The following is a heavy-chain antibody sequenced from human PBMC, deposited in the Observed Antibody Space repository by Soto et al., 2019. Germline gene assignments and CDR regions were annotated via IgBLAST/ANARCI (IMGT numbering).Heavy chain of an antibody. Sequence: GGSLRLSCAASGFTFSSYEMNWVRHAPGKGLEWVSYISSSGSTIYYADSVKGRFTISRDNAKNSLYLQMNSLRAEDTAVYYCASDIVVVPAARDYYGMDVWGQGTTVTVSS. CDR3: ASDIVVVPAARDYYGMDV. CDR1: GFTFSSYE. J-gene: IGHJ6*02. CDR2: ISSSGSTI. V-gene: IGHV3-48*03. D-gene: IGHD2-2*01.